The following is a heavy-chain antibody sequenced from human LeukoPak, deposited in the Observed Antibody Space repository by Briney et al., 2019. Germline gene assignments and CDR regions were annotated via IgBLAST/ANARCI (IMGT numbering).Heavy chain of an antibody. CDR2: TSGDGGST. CDR3: AKGPSYGPRYYFDY. CDR1: GSTFDDYA. D-gene: IGHD3-10*01. J-gene: IGHJ4*02. V-gene: IGHV3-43*02. Sequence: GGSLRLSCAASGSTFDDYAMHWVRQAPGKGLEWVSLTSGDGGSTYYADSVKGRFTISRDNSENSLYLQMNSLRTEDTALYYCAKGPSYGPRYYFDYWGQGTLVTVSS.